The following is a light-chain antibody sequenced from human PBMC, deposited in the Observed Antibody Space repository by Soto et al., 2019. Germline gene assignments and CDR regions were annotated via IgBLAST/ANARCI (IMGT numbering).Light chain of an antibody. CDR1: SSDVGGYNY. J-gene: IGLJ1*01. Sequence: QSVLTQPASVSGSPGQSIAISCTGTSSDVGGYNYVSWYQHHPGKVPQIMIYDVSSRPSGVSDRFSGSKSGNTASLTISGLQAEDEADYYCSTYTSSNTYVFXTGTKVTVL. CDR3: STYTSSNTYV. CDR2: DVS. V-gene: IGLV2-14*03.